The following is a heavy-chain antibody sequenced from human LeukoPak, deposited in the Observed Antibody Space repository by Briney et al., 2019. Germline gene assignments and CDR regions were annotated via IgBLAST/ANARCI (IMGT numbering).Heavy chain of an antibody. Sequence: ASVKVSCKASGYTFTGYYMHWVRQAPGQGLEWMGWINPNSGGTNYAQKFQGRVTMSRDTSISTAYMELSRLRSDDTAVYYCARVIVATNTLVGWGQGTLVTVSS. J-gene: IGHJ4*02. CDR3: ARVIVATNTLVG. D-gene: IGHD5-12*01. V-gene: IGHV1-2*02. CDR1: GYTFTGYY. CDR2: INPNSGGT.